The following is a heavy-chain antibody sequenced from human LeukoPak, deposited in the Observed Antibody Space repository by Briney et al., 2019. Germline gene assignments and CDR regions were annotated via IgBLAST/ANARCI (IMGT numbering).Heavy chain of an antibody. J-gene: IGHJ4*02. CDR2: IHYSGSS. CDR1: GGSISSDNYY. D-gene: IGHD3-10*01. CDR3: ARTSYDSGSSHFDY. Sequence: SETLSLTCTVSGGSISSDNYYWSWIRQPPGKGLEWIGYIHYSGSSYYNPSLKSRVSMSVDTSKNQLSLNLTSVTAAETAVYYCARTSYDSGSSHFDYWGQGTLVTVSS. V-gene: IGHV4-30-4*01.